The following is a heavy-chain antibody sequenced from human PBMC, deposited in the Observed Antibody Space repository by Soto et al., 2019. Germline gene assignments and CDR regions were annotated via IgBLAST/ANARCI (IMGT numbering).Heavy chain of an antibody. J-gene: IGHJ6*02. CDR2: INPNNGGT. Sequence: ASVKVSCKASGYTFTSYSMHWVRQAPGQGFEWMGWINPNNGGTNYAQKFQGRVTMTRNTSTSTAYMELSRLRSDDTAVYYCARDISRRNVRSWSYYGYFGMDVWGQGTTVTVSS. D-gene: IGHD6-13*01. V-gene: IGHV1-2*02. CDR3: ARDISRRNVRSWSYYGYFGMDV. CDR1: GYTFTSYS.